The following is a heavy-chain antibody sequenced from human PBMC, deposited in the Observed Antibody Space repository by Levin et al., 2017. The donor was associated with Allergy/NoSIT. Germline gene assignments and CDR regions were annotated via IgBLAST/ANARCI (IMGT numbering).Heavy chain of an antibody. Sequence: GESLKISCAASGFTFSSYSMHWVRQAPGKGLEWVAVISYDGSNKYYADSVKGRFTISRDNSKNTLYLQMNSLRAEDTAVYYCARELERARDIVVVPALYGMDVWGQGTTVTVSS. V-gene: IGHV3-30*04. CDR1: GFTFSSYS. CDR3: ARELERARDIVVVPALYGMDV. D-gene: IGHD2-2*01. J-gene: IGHJ6*02. CDR2: ISYDGSNK.